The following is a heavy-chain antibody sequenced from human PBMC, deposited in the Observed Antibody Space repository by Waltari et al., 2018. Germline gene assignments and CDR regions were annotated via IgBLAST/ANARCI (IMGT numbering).Heavy chain of an antibody. Sequence: QVQLQESGPGLVKPSETLSLTCTVAGGSISSYYRSWIRQHPGKGLEWIGYIYYSGSTNYNPSLKSRVTISVDTSKNQFSLKLSSVTAADTAVYYCARSVLLWFGELLAFDIWGQGTMVTVSS. CDR1: GGSISSYY. CDR2: IYYSGST. V-gene: IGHV4-59*01. J-gene: IGHJ3*02. D-gene: IGHD3-10*01. CDR3: ARSVLLWFGELLAFDI.